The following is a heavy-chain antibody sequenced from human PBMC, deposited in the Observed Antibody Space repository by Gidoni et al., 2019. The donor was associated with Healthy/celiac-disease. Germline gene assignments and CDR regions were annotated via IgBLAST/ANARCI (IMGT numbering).Heavy chain of an antibody. D-gene: IGHD3-22*01. CDR2: IKSKTDGGTT. J-gene: IGHJ4*02. Sequence: EVQLVESGGGLVKPWGSLRLSCAASGFTFSNAWMSWVRQAPGKGLEWVGRIKSKTDGGTTDYAAPVKGRFTISRDDSKNTLYLQMNSLKTEDTAVYYCSPPPYYYDSSALGYWGQGTLVTVSS. CDR1: GFTFSNAW. CDR3: SPPPYYYDSSALGY. V-gene: IGHV3-15*01.